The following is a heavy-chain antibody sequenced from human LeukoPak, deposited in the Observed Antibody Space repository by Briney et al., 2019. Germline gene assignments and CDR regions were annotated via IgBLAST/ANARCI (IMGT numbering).Heavy chain of an antibody. CDR1: GFTVSSNY. Sequence: GGSLRLSCAASGFTVSSNYMTWVRQAPGKGLEWVSVIYSGGTTYYADSVKGRFTISRDNSKNTLYLQMNSLRADDPAVYYCASGSYSNYVAYWGQGTLVTVSS. CDR3: ASGSYSNYVAY. V-gene: IGHV3-66*01. J-gene: IGHJ4*02. D-gene: IGHD4-11*01. CDR2: IYSGGTT.